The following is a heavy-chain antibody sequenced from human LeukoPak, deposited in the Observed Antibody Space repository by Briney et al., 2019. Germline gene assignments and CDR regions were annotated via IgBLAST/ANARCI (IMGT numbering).Heavy chain of an antibody. Sequence: PGGSLRLSCAASGFIFSNYAMHWVRQAPGKGLEWVTFIRYDGSNKYYADSVKGRFTISRDNSKNTLYLQMNSLRAEDTAVYYCAKDLSISGSYDYWGQGTLVTVSS. V-gene: IGHV3-30*02. D-gene: IGHD1-26*01. CDR3: AKDLSISGSYDY. CDR2: IRYDGSNK. J-gene: IGHJ4*02. CDR1: GFIFSNYA.